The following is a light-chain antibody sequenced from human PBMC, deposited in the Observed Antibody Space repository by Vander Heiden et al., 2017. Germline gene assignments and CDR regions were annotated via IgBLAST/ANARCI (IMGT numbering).Light chain of an antibody. CDR1: KLGDKY. CDR2: KDS. Sequence: SYELTQPLSVSVSPGQTASITCSGDKLGDKYACWYQQKPGQSPVLVIYKDSKRPSGIPERFSGSNSGNTDTLTISGTQAMDEADYYCQAWDSSTLVFGGGTKLTVL. CDR3: QAWDSSTLV. V-gene: IGLV3-1*01. J-gene: IGLJ2*01.